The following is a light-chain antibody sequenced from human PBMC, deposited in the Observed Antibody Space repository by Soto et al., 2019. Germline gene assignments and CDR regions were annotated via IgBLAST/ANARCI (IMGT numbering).Light chain of an antibody. CDR1: SSDVGGYNY. CDR2: DVR. CDR3: SSYTSSSTYV. J-gene: IGLJ1*01. V-gene: IGLV2-14*03. Sequence: QSVLTQPASVSGSPGQSITISCTGTSSDVGGYNYVSWHQQHPGKAPKLMIYDVRNRPSGVSNRFSGSKSGNTASLTISGLQAEDEADYYCSSYTSSSTYVFGTGTRSPS.